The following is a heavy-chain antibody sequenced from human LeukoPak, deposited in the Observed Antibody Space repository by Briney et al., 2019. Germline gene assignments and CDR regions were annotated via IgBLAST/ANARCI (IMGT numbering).Heavy chain of an antibody. Sequence: GESLTHPCSPSGFPFGSLWMTWVRPPPGKGREWVANIQQDGSEKYYVDSVKGRFTICRDNDKNSLYLQVNSLRAEDTAVYFCARDRGRREDYWGQGTLVTVSS. V-gene: IGHV3-7*01. CDR3: ARDRGRREDY. J-gene: IGHJ4*02. CDR2: IQQDGSEK. D-gene: IGHD1-26*01. CDR1: GFPFGSLW.